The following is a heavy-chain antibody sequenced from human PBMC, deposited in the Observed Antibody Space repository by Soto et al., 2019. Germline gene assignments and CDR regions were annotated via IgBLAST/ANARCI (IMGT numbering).Heavy chain of an antibody. CDR3: ARKGADCSGGSCSYYYYGMDV. V-gene: IGHV3-33*01. CDR1: GFTFSSYG. Sequence: GGSLRLSCAASGFTFSSYGMHWVRQAPGKGLEWVAVIWYDGSNKYYADSVKGRFTISRDNSKNTLYLQMNSLRAEDTAVYYCARKGADCSGGSCSYYYYGMDVWGQGTTVTVSS. CDR2: IWYDGSNK. J-gene: IGHJ6*02. D-gene: IGHD2-15*01.